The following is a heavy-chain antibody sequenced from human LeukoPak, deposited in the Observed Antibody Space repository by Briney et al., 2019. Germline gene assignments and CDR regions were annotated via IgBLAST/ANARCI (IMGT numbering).Heavy chain of an antibody. V-gene: IGHV3-30*18. CDR3: AKDWGSSDWYNYFDP. J-gene: IGHJ5*02. Sequence: GTSLRPSCAVSGFTIRIYGMHWVRQAPGKGLEWVAMISHDGGAKYYGDSVKGRFTISRDDSKNTLYLQMNSLSTEDTALYYCAKDWGSSDWYNYFDPWGQGTLVTVSS. CDR2: ISHDGGAK. CDR1: GFTIRIYG. D-gene: IGHD6-19*01.